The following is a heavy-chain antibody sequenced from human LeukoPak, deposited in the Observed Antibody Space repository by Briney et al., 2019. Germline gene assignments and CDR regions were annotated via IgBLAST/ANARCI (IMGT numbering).Heavy chain of an antibody. D-gene: IGHD3-22*01. J-gene: IGHJ4*02. CDR2: ISDDGSIT. CDR3: VRRYYEYNVNDHHFDF. Sequence: GGSLRLSCAASGFTFSRDWMHWVRQAPGKGLVWVSHISDDGSITTYADSVQGRFTISRDNAKSTVFLQMNSLRVEDTAVYFCVRRYYEYNVNDHHFDFWGQGILVTVSS. V-gene: IGHV3-74*03. CDR1: GFTFSRDW.